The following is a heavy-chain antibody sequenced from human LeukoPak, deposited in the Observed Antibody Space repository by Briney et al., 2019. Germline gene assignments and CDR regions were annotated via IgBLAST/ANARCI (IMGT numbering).Heavy chain of an antibody. D-gene: IGHD3-22*01. CDR2: IYSGGGT. V-gene: IGHV3-53*01. J-gene: IGHJ4*02. CDR3: ARSDSSGYYGDY. Sequence: PGGSLRLSCVASGFTVDSTFMSWVRQAPGKGLEWVSVIYSGGGTNYADSVKGRFTISRDNSKNTLYLQMNSLTVEDTAVYYCARSDSSGYYGDYWGQGTLVTVSS. CDR1: GFTVDSTF.